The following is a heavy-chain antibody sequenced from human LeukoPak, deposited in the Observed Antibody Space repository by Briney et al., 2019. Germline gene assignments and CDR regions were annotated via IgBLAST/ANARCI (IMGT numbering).Heavy chain of an antibody. V-gene: IGHV1-18*01. J-gene: IGHJ4*02. CDR1: GYTFTNYH. CDR3: TRAPPGMTMMADY. Sequence: ASVKVSCKASGYTFTNYHIAWVRQAPGQGLEWMGWVSTNDGNTVYAQRPQGRVTMTTDTSTSVAYMELRSLTSDDTAVYYCTRAPPGMTMMADYWGQGTLVTVSS. D-gene: IGHD3-22*01. CDR2: VSTNDGNT.